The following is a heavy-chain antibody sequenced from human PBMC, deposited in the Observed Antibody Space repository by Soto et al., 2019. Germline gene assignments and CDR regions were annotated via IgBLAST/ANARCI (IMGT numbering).Heavy chain of an antibody. Sequence: LSFTKTSSKGSIFNGAHYWTWIRNHPGKRMEWIGRIFFSGNTHYNTALKSRLTFSLDTAKNQFSLKLTSVTAADTAIDYCARDNYGRRLDVWGPGTLVTVSS. J-gene: IGHJ4*02. CDR3: ARDNYGRRLDV. CDR2: IFFSGNT. CDR1: KGSIFNGAHY. V-gene: IGHV4-31*02. D-gene: IGHD4-17*01.